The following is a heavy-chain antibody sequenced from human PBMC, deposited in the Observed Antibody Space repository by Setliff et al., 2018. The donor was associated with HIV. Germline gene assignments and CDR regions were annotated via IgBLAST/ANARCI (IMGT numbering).Heavy chain of an antibody. D-gene: IGHD5-12*01. CDR3: VRDRGMATKRGFDS. V-gene: IGHV3-30*07. CDR2: ISFDGTKT. Sequence: GGSLRLSCVASGFTFSTFAMDWVRQAPGKGLEWVSVISFDGTKTSFADSVKARFTISRDNSKNTLYLQMTSLRAEDTAVYYCVRDRGMATKRGFDSWGQGTLVTVSS. J-gene: IGHJ4*02. CDR1: GFTFSTFA.